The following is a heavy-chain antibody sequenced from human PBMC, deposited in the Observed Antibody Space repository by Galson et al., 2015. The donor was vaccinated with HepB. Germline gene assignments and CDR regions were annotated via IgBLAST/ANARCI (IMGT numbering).Heavy chain of an antibody. V-gene: IGHV3-23*01. CDR1: GFTFSSYA. CDR2: ISGSGGST. Sequence: SLRLSCAASGFTFSSYAMSWVRQAPGKGLEWVSAISGSGGSTYYADSVKGRFTISRDISKNTLYLQMNSLRAEDTAVYYCAREQQLVPSFDYWGQGTLVTVSS. CDR3: AREQQLVPSFDY. D-gene: IGHD6-13*01. J-gene: IGHJ4*02.